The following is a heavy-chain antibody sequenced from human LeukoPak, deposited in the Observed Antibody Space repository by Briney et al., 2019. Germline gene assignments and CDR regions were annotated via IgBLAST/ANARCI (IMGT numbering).Heavy chain of an antibody. CDR2: INPNSGGT. J-gene: IGHJ4*02. CDR1: GYTFTGYY. V-gene: IGHV1-2*02. Sequence: ASVKVSCKASGYTFTGYYMHWVRQAPGQGLEWMGWINPNSGGTNYAQKFQGRVTMTRDTSISTAYMELSRLRSDDTAVYYRARAGITIFGVEVDYWGQGTLVTVSS. CDR3: ARAGITIFGVEVDY. D-gene: IGHD3-3*01.